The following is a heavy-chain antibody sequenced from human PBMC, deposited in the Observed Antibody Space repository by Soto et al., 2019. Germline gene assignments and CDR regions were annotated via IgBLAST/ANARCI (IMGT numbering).Heavy chain of an antibody. CDR3: AGSRYCSSTTCYFFDY. D-gene: IGHD2-2*01. CDR2: FYHDGTT. V-gene: IGHV4-30-2*01. J-gene: IGHJ4*02. CDR1: GASISSDGYS. Sequence: TLSLTCTVSGASISSDGYSWSWIRQPPGKGLEWIGYFYHDGTTYYNPSLRSRVTISVDKSKNQFSLGLISVTAADTAVYYCAGSRYCSSTTCYFFDYWGQGALVTVSS.